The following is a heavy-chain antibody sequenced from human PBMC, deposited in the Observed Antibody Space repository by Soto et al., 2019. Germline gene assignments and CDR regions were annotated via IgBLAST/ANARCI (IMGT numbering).Heavy chain of an antibody. V-gene: IGHV1-18*01. CDR2: ITTDKGKT. J-gene: IGHJ4*02. CDR3: ATRSPAFAY. CDR1: GYSVTSSG. Sequence: SVKVGSKSSGYSVTSSGVGGVRQAPGQGLEWMGWITTDKGKTTYAQKFQGRVTMTTDTSTSTAYMELRSLRSDDTAVYYCATRSPAFAYWGQGTLVTVSS.